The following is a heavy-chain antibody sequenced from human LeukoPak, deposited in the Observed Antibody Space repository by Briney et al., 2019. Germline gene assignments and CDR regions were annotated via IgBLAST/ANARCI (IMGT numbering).Heavy chain of an antibody. Sequence: PXGSLRLSCAASGFTFSSYGMHWVRQAPGKGLEWVAFIRYDGSNKYYADSVKGRFTISRDNSKNTLYLQMNSLRAEDTAVYYCAKEAVTPFDYWGQGTLVTVSS. CDR2: IRYDGSNK. CDR1: GFTFSSYG. V-gene: IGHV3-30*02. D-gene: IGHD4-17*01. J-gene: IGHJ4*02. CDR3: AKEAVTPFDY.